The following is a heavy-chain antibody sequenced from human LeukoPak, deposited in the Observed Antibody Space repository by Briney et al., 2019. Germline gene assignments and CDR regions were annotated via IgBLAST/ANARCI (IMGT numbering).Heavy chain of an antibody. J-gene: IGHJ4*02. CDR1: GFTFSSYA. V-gene: IGHV3-30*04. CDR3: ARRTTKKTYSDFILDY. Sequence: GGSLRLSCAASGFTFSSYAIHWVRQAPGKGLEWVAVISYDGSNKYYADSVKGRFTISRDNSKNTLYLQMNSLRAEDTAVYYCARRTTKKTYSDFILDYWGQGTLVPSPQ. D-gene: IGHD4-11*01. CDR2: ISYDGSNK.